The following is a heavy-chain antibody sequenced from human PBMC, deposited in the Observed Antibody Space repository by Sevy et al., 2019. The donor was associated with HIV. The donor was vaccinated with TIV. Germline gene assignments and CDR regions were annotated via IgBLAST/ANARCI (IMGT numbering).Heavy chain of an antibody. CDR2: INWNADNT. D-gene: IGHD3-22*01. CDR3: ARSTYYCDTTAHGAFDL. J-gene: IGHJ3*01. CDR1: GFIFPDYA. Sequence: GGSLRLSCAASGFIFPDYAMSWVRQPPGKGLEWVSGINWNADNTGYADSLKGRFTISRDNAKKSLYLEINSLRAEDTALYYCARSTYYCDTTAHGAFDLWGQGTLVTVSS. V-gene: IGHV3-20*04.